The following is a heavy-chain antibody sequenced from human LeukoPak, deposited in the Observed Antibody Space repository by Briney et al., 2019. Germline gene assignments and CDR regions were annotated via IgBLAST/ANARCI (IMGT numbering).Heavy chain of an antibody. CDR3: ARGALQYSSGWYYYGMDV. Sequence: AGVSLRLSCAASGFIFSSYGMHWVRQAPGKGLEWVAVISYDGNKKYYADSVKGRFTISRDNSRNTLYLQMNSLRAEDTAVYYCARGALQYSSGWYYYGMDVWGQGTTVTVSS. CDR2: ISYDGNKK. D-gene: IGHD6-19*01. V-gene: IGHV3-30*03. J-gene: IGHJ6*02. CDR1: GFIFSSYG.